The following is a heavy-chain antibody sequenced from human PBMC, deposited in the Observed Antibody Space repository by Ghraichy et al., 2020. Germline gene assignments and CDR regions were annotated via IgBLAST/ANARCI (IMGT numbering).Heavy chain of an antibody. J-gene: IGHJ2*01. V-gene: IGHV3-48*02. CDR1: GFTFRSYS. Sequence: GGSLRLSCAASGFTFRSYSMNWVRQAPGKGLEWVSYISSSNTAIYHADSVKGRFTISRDNAKNSLYLQMNSLRDEDTAVYYCARNLITSGWSVDWYFDLWGRGTLVTVSS. D-gene: IGHD6-19*01. CDR2: ISSSNTAI. CDR3: ARNLITSGWSVDWYFDL.